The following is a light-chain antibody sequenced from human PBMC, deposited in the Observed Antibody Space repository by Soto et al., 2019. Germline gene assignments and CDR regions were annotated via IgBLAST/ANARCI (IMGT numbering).Light chain of an antibody. Sequence: DIQMTQSPSSLSASVGDRVTITCRASQSISSYLNWYQQRPGKAPKLLIYAASSLQSGVPSRFSGSGSGTDFTLTISSLQPEYFATYYCQHSYSTLLTFGQETRLEIK. CDR2: AAS. CDR1: QSISSY. J-gene: IGKJ5*01. V-gene: IGKV1-39*01. CDR3: QHSYSTLLT.